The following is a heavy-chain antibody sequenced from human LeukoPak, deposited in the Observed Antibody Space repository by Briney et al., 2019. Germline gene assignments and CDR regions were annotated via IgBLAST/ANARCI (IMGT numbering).Heavy chain of an antibody. CDR3: TKRQGPTSGSYDYFDP. Sequence: PSETLSLTCTVSGGSISGNYWSWIRQPPGQGLEGIAYIHSSGYTNYNPSLKSRVTISVDTSNNQFSLKVTSVTAADTAMYYCTKRQGPTSGSYDYFDPWGQGALVTVSS. D-gene: IGHD1-26*01. J-gene: IGHJ5*02. CDR2: IHSSGYT. V-gene: IGHV4-4*09. CDR1: GGSISGNY.